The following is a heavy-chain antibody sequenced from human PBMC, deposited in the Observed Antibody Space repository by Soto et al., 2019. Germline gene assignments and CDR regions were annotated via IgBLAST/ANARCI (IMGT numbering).Heavy chain of an antibody. J-gene: IGHJ4*02. V-gene: IGHV3-33*01. CDR1: GFTFSSYG. CDR3: ARDLSPDYYDSSGVDFDY. D-gene: IGHD3-22*01. CDR2: IWYDGSNK. Sequence: QVQLVESGGGVVQPGRSLRLSCAASGFTFSSYGMHWVRQAPGKGLEWVAVIWYDGSNKYYADSVKGRFTISRDNSKNTLYLQMNSLRAEDTAVYYCARDLSPDYYDSSGVDFDYWGQGTLVTVSS.